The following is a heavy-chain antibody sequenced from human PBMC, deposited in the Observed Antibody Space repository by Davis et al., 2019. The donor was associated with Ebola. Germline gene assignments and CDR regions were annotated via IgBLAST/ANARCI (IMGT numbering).Heavy chain of an antibody. J-gene: IGHJ1*01. Sequence: APVKVSCKASGGTFSSYAISWVRQAPGQGLEWMGWMNPNSGNTGYAQKFQGRVTITRNTSISTAYMELSSLRSEDTAVYYCAIEKHWGQGTLVTVSS. CDR2: MNPNSGNT. V-gene: IGHV1-8*01. CDR3: AIEKH. CDR1: GGTFSSYA.